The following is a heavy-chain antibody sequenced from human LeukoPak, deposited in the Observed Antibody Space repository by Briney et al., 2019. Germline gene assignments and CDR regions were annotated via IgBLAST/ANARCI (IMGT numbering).Heavy chain of an antibody. D-gene: IGHD3-22*01. J-gene: IGHJ6*03. Sequence: PGGSLRLSCAASGFTFSSYSMNWVRQAPGKGLEWVSSISSSSSYIYYADSVKGRFTISRDNAKNSLYLQMNSLRAEDTAVYYCARGGDYYDSSGYPNLYYYYYYMDVWGKGTTVTVSS. V-gene: IGHV3-21*01. CDR3: ARGGDYYDSSGYPNLYYYYYYMDV. CDR2: ISSSSSYI. CDR1: GFTFSSYS.